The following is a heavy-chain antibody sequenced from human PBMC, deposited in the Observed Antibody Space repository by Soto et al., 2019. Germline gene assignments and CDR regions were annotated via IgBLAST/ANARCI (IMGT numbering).Heavy chain of an antibody. J-gene: IGHJ4*02. D-gene: IGHD3-22*01. CDR3: AADTHYYDSSGYPFY. CDR1: GFTFTSSA. V-gene: IGHV1-58*01. CDR2: IVVGSGNT. Sequence: GASVKVSCKASGFTFTSSAVQWVRQARGQRLEWIGWIVVGSGNTNYAQKFQERVTITRDMSTSTAYMELSSLRSEDTAVYYCAADTHYYDSSGYPFYWGQGTLVTVSS.